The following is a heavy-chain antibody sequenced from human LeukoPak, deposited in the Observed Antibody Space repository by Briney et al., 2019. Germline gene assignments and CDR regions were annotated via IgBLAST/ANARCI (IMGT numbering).Heavy chain of an antibody. Sequence: PSETLSLTCTVSGGSISSYYWSWIRQPPGKGLEWIGYIYYSGSTNYNPSLKSRVTISVDTSKNQFSLKLSSVTAADTAVYYCARDRAGGAYSPSLDYWGQGTLVTVSS. D-gene: IGHD3-16*01. J-gene: IGHJ4*02. CDR3: ARDRAGGAYSPSLDY. CDR2: IYYSGST. V-gene: IGHV4-59*01. CDR1: GGSISSYY.